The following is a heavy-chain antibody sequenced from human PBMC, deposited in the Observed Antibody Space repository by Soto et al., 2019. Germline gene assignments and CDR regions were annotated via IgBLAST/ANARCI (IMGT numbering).Heavy chain of an antibody. J-gene: IGHJ4*02. CDR2: IRSRPHNYAT. Sequence: EVHLVESGGGLVQIGGSLKLSCATSALNFSGSAMHWARQASGKGLEWVGRIRSRPHNYATTYAASVEGRFTISRDDSKNTVYLQMNGLKTDDTAMYYCTTERDYWGRGTLVTVSS. CDR3: TTERDY. V-gene: IGHV3-73*02. CDR1: ALNFSGSA.